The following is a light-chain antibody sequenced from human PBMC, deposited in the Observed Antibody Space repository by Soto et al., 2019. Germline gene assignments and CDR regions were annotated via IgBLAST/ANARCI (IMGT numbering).Light chain of an antibody. CDR3: QQYRSYWT. Sequence: DIPRTQSPSTLSASVGDRVTISCRASPNINSWLAWYPPKPGKAPHLLIYKASNLQSGVPSRFSGSGSGTEFTLTIRSLKPDDFATYYCQQYRSYWTFGQGTKVDIK. CDR1: PNINSW. V-gene: IGKV1-5*03. CDR2: KAS. J-gene: IGKJ1*01.